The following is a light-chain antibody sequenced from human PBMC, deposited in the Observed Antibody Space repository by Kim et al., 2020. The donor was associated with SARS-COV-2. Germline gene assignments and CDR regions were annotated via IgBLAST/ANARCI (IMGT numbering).Light chain of an antibody. CDR1: KLGDKY. V-gene: IGLV3-1*01. J-gene: IGLJ2*01. Sequence: SYELTQTPSVSVSPGQTASITCSGDKLGDKYACWYQQKPGQSPVLVIYQDSKRPSGIPERFSGSNSGNTATLTISGTQAMDEADYYCQAWDSSTVVFGVGTQLTVL. CDR3: QAWDSSTVV. CDR2: QDS.